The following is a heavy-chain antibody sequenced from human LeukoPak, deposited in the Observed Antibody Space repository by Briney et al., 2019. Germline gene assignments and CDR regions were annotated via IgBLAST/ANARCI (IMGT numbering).Heavy chain of an antibody. CDR2: ISNSGTT. CDR3: ARGGRNFDY. D-gene: IGHD1-26*01. V-gene: IGHV4-59*01. J-gene: IGHJ4*02. CDR1: NDSINDSY. Sequence: SETLSLTCTVSNDSINDSYWTWIRQPPGKRLEWIGYISNSGTTKYNPSLKSRVTISVDTSNNQISLGLRSVTAADTAVYFCARGGRNFDYWGQGTLVTVSS.